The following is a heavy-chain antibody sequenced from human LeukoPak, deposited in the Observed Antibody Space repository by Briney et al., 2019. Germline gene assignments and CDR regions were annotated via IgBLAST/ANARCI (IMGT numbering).Heavy chain of an antibody. V-gene: IGHV3-7*01. Sequence: GGSLRLSCAASGFTFSIYWMSCVRRAPGKGLECVANIKQDGSEKYYVDSVKGRFTISRDNAKNSLYLQMNSPRAEDTAVYYCATQARYDFWSGYSYRDYWGQGTLVTVSS. CDR2: IKQDGSEK. CDR3: ATQARYDFWSGYSYRDY. J-gene: IGHJ4*02. D-gene: IGHD3-3*01. CDR1: GFTFSIYW.